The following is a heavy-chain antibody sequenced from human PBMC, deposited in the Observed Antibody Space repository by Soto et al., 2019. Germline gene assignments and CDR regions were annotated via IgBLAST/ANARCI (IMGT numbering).Heavy chain of an antibody. V-gene: IGHV3-33*01. J-gene: IGHJ4*02. D-gene: IGHD2-2*02. CDR2: IWYDGSNK. CDR3: LVIPPRAIDY. Sequence: QVQLVESGGGVVQPGRSLRLSCAASGFTFSSYGMHWVRQAPGKGLEWVAVIWYDGSNKYYADSVKGRFTISRDNSKNTLYLQLHSLRADDTAVYYYLVIPPRAIDYWCQGTLVTVPS. CDR1: GFTFSSYG.